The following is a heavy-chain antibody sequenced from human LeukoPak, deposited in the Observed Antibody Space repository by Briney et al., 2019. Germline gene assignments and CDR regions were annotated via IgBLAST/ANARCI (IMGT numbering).Heavy chain of an antibody. CDR1: GGSISSSSYY. V-gene: IGHV4-39*01. CDR3: ARVDYDFWSGYSDAFDI. Sequence: PSETLSLTCTVSGGSISSSSYYWGWIRQPPGKGLEWIGSIYYSGSTYYNPSLKSRVTISVDTSENQFPLKLSSVTAADTAVYYCARVDYDFWSGYSDAFDIWGQGTMVTVSS. CDR2: IYYSGST. D-gene: IGHD3-3*01. J-gene: IGHJ3*02.